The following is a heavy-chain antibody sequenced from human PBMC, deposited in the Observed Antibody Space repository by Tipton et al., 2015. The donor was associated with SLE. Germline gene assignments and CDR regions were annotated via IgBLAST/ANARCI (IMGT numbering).Heavy chain of an antibody. J-gene: IGHJ4*02. CDR2: IKEDGSEE. V-gene: IGHV3-7*01. Sequence: GSLRLSCVASGFTFSRYWMTWVRQAPGKGLEWVAKIKEDGSEEYYVDSVTGRFTISRDNAKNSLYLQMNSLRAEDTAIYYCARDVGAFDYWGQGSLVTVSS. CDR1: GFTFSRYW. D-gene: IGHD1-26*01. CDR3: ARDVGAFDY.